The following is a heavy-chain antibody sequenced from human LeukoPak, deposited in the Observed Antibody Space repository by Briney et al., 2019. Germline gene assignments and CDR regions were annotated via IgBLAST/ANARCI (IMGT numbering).Heavy chain of an antibody. CDR2: IYSSGST. J-gene: IGHJ4*02. CDR1: GGSLSSYY. Sequence: PSETLSLTCTVFGGSLSSYYWVWVRQPPGKGLEWIGLIYSSGSTKYNPSLKSRLTISLDTSKNQISLKLTSVTAADTAIYYCARQFEFWREGTLVSVPS. CDR3: ARQFEF. V-gene: IGHV4-59*08.